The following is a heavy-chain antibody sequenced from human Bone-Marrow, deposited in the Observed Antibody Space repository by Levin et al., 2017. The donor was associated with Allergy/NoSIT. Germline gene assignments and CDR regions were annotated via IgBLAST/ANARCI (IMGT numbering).Heavy chain of an antibody. CDR3: ARGNVDTAMFRNYFDY. Sequence: SETLSLTCAVYGGSFSGYYWSWIRQPPGKGLEWIGEINHSGSTNYNPSLKSRVTISVDTSKNQFSLKLSSVTAADTAVYYCARGNVDTAMFRNYFDYWGQGTLVTVSS. CDR2: INHSGST. V-gene: IGHV4-34*01. CDR1: GGSFSGYY. J-gene: IGHJ4*02. D-gene: IGHD5-18*01.